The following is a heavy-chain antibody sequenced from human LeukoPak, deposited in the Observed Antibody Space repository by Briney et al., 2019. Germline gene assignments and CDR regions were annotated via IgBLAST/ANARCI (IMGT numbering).Heavy chain of an antibody. Sequence: GESLKISCKGSGYKFTNYWIAWVRQMPGQGLEWLGIIYPRDSDTRYSPSFQGQVSISVDTSIDTAYLQWSSVKASDTAMYYCARLSRAYCSSTSCAPLDYWGQGTLVTVSS. CDR2: IYPRDSDT. J-gene: IGHJ4*02. CDR1: GYKFTNYW. CDR3: ARLSRAYCSSTSCAPLDY. V-gene: IGHV5-51*01. D-gene: IGHD2-2*01.